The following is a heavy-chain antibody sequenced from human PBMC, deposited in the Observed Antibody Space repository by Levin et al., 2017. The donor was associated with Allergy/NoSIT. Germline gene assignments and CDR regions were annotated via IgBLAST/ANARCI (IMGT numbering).Heavy chain of an antibody. CDR1: GGSISSSSYY. D-gene: IGHD6-13*01. CDR3: ARRIAAAGQRGYYFDY. V-gene: IGHV4-39*01. Sequence: SQTLSLPCTVSGGSISSSSYYWGWIRQPPGKGLEWIGSIYYSGSTYYNPSLKSRVTISVDTSKNQFSLKLSSVTAADTAVYYCARRIAAAGQRGYYFDYWGQGTLVTVSS. CDR2: IYYSGST. J-gene: IGHJ4*02.